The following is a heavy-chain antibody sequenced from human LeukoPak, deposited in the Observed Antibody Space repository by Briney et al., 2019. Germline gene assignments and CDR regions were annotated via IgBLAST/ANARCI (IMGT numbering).Heavy chain of an antibody. D-gene: IGHD2-15*01. CDR1: GGSVSSGSYY. CDR3: ARVQLGYCSGGSCYPSLDY. CDR2: IYYSGST. Sequence: SETLSLTCTVSGGSVSSGSYYWSWIRQPPGKGLEWIGYIYYSGSTNYNPSLKSRVTISVDTSKNQFSLKLSSVTAADTAVYYCARVQLGYCSGGSCYPSLDYWGLGTLVTVSS. V-gene: IGHV4-61*01. J-gene: IGHJ4*02.